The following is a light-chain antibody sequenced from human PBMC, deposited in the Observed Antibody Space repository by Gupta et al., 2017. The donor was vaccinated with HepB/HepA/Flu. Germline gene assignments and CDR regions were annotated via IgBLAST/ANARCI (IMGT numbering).Light chain of an antibody. CDR3: SSYTSSSTPYV. V-gene: IGLV2-14*03. CDR1: SSDIGAYNY. Sequence: QSALTQPATVSGSPGQSITISCTGGSSDIGAYNYVSWYQQHPGKTPKLIIYNVSNRPSGVSSRFSGSKSGNTASLTISGLQAEDEADYYCSSYTSSSTPYVFGIGTKVTVL. J-gene: IGLJ1*01. CDR2: NVS.